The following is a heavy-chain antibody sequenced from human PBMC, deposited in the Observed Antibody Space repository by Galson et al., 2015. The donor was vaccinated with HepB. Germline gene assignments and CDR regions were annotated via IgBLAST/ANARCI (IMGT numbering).Heavy chain of an antibody. CDR2: TYYRSKWYS. J-gene: IGHJ4*02. CDR1: GDSVFSHRAA. Sequence: CAISGDSVFSHRAAWSWIRQSPSRGLEWLGRTYYRSKWYSDYAESVKSRITINPDPSRNQFSLQLNSVTPEDTAVYYCASHYSSGWYGGASFEDWGQGTLATVSS. CDR3: ASHYSSGWYGGASFED. D-gene: IGHD6-19*01. V-gene: IGHV6-1*01.